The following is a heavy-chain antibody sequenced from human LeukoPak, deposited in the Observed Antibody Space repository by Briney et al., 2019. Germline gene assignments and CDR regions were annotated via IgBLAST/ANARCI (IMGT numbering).Heavy chain of an antibody. CDR2: MNPNSGNT. CDR3: ASRYDSSGYTWFDP. CDR1: GYTFTSYD. V-gene: IGHV1-8*01. Sequence: ASVKVSCKASGYTFTSYDINWVRQATGQGLEWMGWMNPNSGNTGYAQKFQGRVTMTRNTSISTAYMELSSLRPEDTAVYYCASRYDSSGYTWFDPWGQGTLVTVSS. D-gene: IGHD3-22*01. J-gene: IGHJ5*02.